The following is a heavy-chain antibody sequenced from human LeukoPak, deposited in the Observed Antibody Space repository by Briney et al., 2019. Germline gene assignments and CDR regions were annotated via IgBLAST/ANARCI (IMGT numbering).Heavy chain of an antibody. CDR1: GFTFSDYY. CDR2: ISSSGSTI. V-gene: IGHV3-11*01. Sequence: PGGSLRLSCAASGFTFSDYYMSWIRQAPGKGLEWVPYISSSGSTIYYADSVKGRFTISRDNAKNSLYLQMNSLRAEDTAVYYCAAARLYYYDSSAFDIWGQGTMVTVSS. D-gene: IGHD3-22*01. CDR3: AAARLYYYDSSAFDI. J-gene: IGHJ3*02.